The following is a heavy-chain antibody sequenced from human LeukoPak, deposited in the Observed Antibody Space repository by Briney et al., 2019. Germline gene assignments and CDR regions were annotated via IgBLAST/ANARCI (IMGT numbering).Heavy chain of an antibody. Sequence: AAVKVSCKASGYTFTSDVISWVRQAPGQGLEWMGWISAYNGTTNYAQKLKGRVTMTTDTSTSTAYMELRSLRSDDTAVYYCARDGQTFRSGSYSDPFDYWGQGTLVTVSS. J-gene: IGHJ4*02. CDR2: ISAYNGTT. D-gene: IGHD1-26*01. CDR1: GYTFTSDV. V-gene: IGHV1-18*01. CDR3: ARDGQTFRSGSYSDPFDY.